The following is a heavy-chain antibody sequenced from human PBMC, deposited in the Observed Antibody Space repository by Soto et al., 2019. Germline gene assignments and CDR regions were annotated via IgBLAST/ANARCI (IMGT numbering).Heavy chain of an antibody. CDR2: TSSRSTNT. Sequence: EVQLVKSGGGLVKPGGSLRLSCEDSGFTFSSYTMNWVRRAPGKGLEWVSSTSSRSTNTHYADSVRGRFTITRDNAKRSLYLQMNSLRAEDTAVYYCARGPLYYFDYWGQGTLVTVSS. J-gene: IGHJ4*02. V-gene: IGHV3-21*02. CDR3: ARGPLYYFDY. CDR1: GFTFSSYT.